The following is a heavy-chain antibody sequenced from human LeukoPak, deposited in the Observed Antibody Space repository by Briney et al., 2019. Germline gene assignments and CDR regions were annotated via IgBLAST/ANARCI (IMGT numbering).Heavy chain of an antibody. J-gene: IGHJ4*02. CDR1: GFTFDDYA. V-gene: IGHV3-9*01. D-gene: IGHD3-3*01. CDR3: ARAFLEWLSYPPDY. CDR2: ISWNSGSI. Sequence: GGSLRLSCAASGFTFDDYAMHWVRQAPGKGLEWVSGISWNSGSIGYADSVKGRFTISRDNAKNSLYLQMNSLRAEDTALYYCARAFLEWLSYPPDYWGQGTLVTVSS.